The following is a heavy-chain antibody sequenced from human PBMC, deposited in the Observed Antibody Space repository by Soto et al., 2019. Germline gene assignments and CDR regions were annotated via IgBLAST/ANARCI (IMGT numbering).Heavy chain of an antibody. Sequence: QVQLVQSGAEVKKPGSSVNVSCKASGGTFSSYAISWMRQAPGQGLGWMGGIIPIFGTANYAQKFQGRVTMTADESTGTAYMELSSLRSEDTAGYYCARDGGVYDYSPSDYWGQGTLVTVSS. CDR1: GGTFSSYA. CDR3: ARDGGVYDYSPSDY. V-gene: IGHV1-69*12. D-gene: IGHD4-4*01. CDR2: IIPIFGTA. J-gene: IGHJ4*02.